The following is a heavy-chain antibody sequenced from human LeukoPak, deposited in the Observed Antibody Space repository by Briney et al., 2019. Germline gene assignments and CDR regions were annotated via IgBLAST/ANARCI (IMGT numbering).Heavy chain of an antibody. V-gene: IGHV1-46*01. Sequence: ASVKVSCKASGYTFTSYYMHWVRQAPGQGLEWMGIINPSGGSTSYAQKFQGRVTMTTDTSTSTAYMELRSLRSDDTAVYYCARDRRFLEWLLFPLDYWGQGTLVTVSS. CDR2: INPSGGST. J-gene: IGHJ4*02. CDR1: GYTFTSYY. D-gene: IGHD3-3*01. CDR3: ARDRRFLEWLLFPLDY.